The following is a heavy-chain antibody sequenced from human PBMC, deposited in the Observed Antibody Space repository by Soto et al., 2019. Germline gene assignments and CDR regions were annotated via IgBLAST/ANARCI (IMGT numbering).Heavy chain of an antibody. CDR1: GFTFSSYG. Sequence: QVQLVESGGGVVQPGRSLRLSCAASGFTFSSYGMHWVRQAPGKGLEWVAVIWYDGSNKYYADSVKGRFTISRDNSKNTLYLQMNSLRAEDTAVYYCARDQRYCSGWPLDYWGQGTLVTVSS. CDR2: IWYDGSNK. J-gene: IGHJ4*02. V-gene: IGHV3-33*01. CDR3: ARDQRYCSGWPLDY. D-gene: IGHD6-19*01.